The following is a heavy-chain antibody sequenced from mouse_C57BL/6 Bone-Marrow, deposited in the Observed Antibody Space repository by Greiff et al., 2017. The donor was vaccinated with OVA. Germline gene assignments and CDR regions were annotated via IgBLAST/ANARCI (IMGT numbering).Heavy chain of an antibody. Sequence: ESGAELARPGASVKLSCKASGYTFTSYGISWVKQRTGQGLEWIGEIYPRSGNTYYNEKFKGKATLTADKSSSTAYMELRSLTSEDSAVYFCARRGHYYGSSYDYWYFDVWGTGTTVTVSS. J-gene: IGHJ1*03. CDR1: GYTFTSYG. CDR3: ARRGHYYGSSYDYWYFDV. CDR2: IYPRSGNT. D-gene: IGHD1-1*01. V-gene: IGHV1-81*01.